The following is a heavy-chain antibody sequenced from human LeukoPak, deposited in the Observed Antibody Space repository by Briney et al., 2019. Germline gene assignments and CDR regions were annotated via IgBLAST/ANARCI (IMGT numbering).Heavy chain of an antibody. J-gene: IGHJ4*02. Sequence: PGGSLRLSCAASGFTFSSYWMSWVRQAPGKGLEWVANIKDDGSAKYYVDSVKGRFTISRDNAKNSLFLQMNSLRAEDTALYYCARDFRGSYTGADYWGQGTLVTVSS. V-gene: IGHV3-7*03. CDR3: ARDFRGSYTGADY. CDR1: GFTFSSYW. CDR2: IKDDGSAK. D-gene: IGHD1-26*01.